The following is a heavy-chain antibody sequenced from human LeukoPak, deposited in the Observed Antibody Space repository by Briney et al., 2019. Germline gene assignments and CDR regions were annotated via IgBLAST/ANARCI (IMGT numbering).Heavy chain of an antibody. D-gene: IGHD2-15*01. CDR2: INPNSGGT. CDR1: GYTFISYA. J-gene: IGHJ5*02. CDR3: ASGVAASWFDP. V-gene: IGHV1-2*06. Sequence: GASVKVSCKASGYTFISYAINWVRQAPGQGLEWMGRINPNSGGTNYAQKFQGRVTMTRDTSISTAYMELSRLRSDDTAVYYCASGVAASWFDPWGQGTLVTVSS.